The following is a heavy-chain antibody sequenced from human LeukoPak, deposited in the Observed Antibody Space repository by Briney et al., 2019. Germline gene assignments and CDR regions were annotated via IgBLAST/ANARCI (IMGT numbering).Heavy chain of an antibody. CDR3: ARDLGVVVAAYIFDY. J-gene: IGHJ4*02. D-gene: IGHD2-15*01. Sequence: GGSLRLSCAASGFTFSSYWMSWVRQAPGKGLEWVANIKQDGSEKYYVDSVKGRFTISRDNAKNSLYLQMNSLRAEDTAVYYCARDLGVVVAAYIFDYWGQGTLVTVSS. CDR2: IKQDGSEK. CDR1: GFTFSSYW. V-gene: IGHV3-7*03.